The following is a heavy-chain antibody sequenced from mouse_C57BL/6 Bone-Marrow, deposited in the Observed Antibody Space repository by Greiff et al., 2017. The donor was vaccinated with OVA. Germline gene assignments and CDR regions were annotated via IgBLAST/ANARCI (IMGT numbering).Heavy chain of an antibody. V-gene: IGHV14-3*01. Sequence: EVKLVESVAELVRPGASVKLSCTASGFNIKNTYMHWVKQRPEQGLEWIGRIDPANGNTKYAPKFQGKATITADTSSNTAYLQLSSLTSEDTAIYYCAPLAVYDLYYFDYWGQGTTLTVSS. CDR1: GFNIKNTY. CDR3: APLAVYDLYYFDY. CDR2: IDPANGNT. D-gene: IGHD2-3*01. J-gene: IGHJ2*01.